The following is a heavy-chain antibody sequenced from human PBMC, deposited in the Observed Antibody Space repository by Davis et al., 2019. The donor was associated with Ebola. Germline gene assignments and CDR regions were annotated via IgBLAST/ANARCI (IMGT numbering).Heavy chain of an antibody. CDR1: GFTFSSYT. J-gene: IGHJ4*02. D-gene: IGHD6-13*01. CDR2: IKSSTSAT. V-gene: IGHV3-48*01. Sequence: GESLKISCAASGFTFSSYTMNWVRQAPGKGLEWISYIKSSTSATYYADSVKGRFTISRDNSKNTLYLQMGSLRAEDMAVYYCARGLAAAYFDYWGQGTLVTVSS. CDR3: ARGLAAAYFDY.